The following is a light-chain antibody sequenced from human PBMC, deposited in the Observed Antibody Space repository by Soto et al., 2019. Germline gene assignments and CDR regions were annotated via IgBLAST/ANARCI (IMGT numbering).Light chain of an antibody. CDR2: EIS. CDR1: QGLVHSDGNTY. J-gene: IGKJ2*01. V-gene: IGKV2-24*01. Sequence: DIVVTQTPLSSPVTLGQPASISCRSSQGLVHSDGNTYLSWLQQRPGQPPRLLIYEISNRFSGVPDRFSGSGAGTDFTLKISRVEAEDVGIYYCMQATQFPYTFGQGTKLEIK. CDR3: MQATQFPYT.